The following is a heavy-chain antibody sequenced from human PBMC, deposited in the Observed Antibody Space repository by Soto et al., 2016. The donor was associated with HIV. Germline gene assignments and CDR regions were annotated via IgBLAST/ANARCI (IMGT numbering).Heavy chain of an antibody. Sequence: EVQLVESGGGVVRPGGSLRLSCAASGFTFDDYGMSWVRQAPGKGLEWVSGINWNGGSTGYADSVKGRFTISRDNAKNSLYLQMNSLIDEDTALYYCARGGRFPYYYYYMDVWGKGTTVTVSS. D-gene: IGHD3-16*01. CDR2: INWNGGST. CDR1: GFTFDDYG. V-gene: IGHV3-20*04. J-gene: IGHJ6*03. CDR3: ARGGRFPYYYYYMDV.